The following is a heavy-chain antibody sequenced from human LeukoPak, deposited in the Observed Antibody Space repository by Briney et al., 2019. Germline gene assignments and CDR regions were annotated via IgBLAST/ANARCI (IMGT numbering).Heavy chain of an antibody. CDR2: IYYSGST. D-gene: IGHD3-22*01. V-gene: IGHV4-34*09. CDR3: ARVPYFYDSRGYSDFDY. J-gene: IGHJ4*02. CDR1: GGSFSGYY. Sequence: SETLSLTCAVYGGSFSGYYWSWIRQPPGKGLEWIGYIYYSGSTYYNPSLKSRVTISVDTSKNQFSLKLSSVTAADTAVYYCARVPYFYDSRGYSDFDYWGQGALVTVSS.